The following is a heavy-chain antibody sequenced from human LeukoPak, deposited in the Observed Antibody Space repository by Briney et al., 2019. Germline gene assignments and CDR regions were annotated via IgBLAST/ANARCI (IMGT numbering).Heavy chain of an antibody. V-gene: IGHV3-20*04. D-gene: IGHD2-15*01. Sequence: GGSLRLSCAASGFTFDDYGMSWVRQAPGKGLEWVSDINWNGGSTGYADSVKGRFTISRDNAKNSLYLQMNSLRAGDAAVYYCAKAPVTTCSGAYCYPFDYWSQGTLVTVSS. CDR3: AKAPVTTCSGAYCYPFDY. J-gene: IGHJ4*02. CDR2: INWNGGST. CDR1: GFTFDDYG.